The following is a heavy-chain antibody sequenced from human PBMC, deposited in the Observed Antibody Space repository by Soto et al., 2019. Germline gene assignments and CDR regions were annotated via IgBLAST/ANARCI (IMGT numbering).Heavy chain of an antibody. Sequence: SETLSLTCTVSGGSISSSSYYWGWIRQPPGKGLEWIGSIYYSGSTYYNPSLKSRVTISVDTSKNQFSLKLSSVTAADTAVYYCAIPTVTTGRHGPVGYWGQGTLVTVSS. CDR2: IYYSGST. V-gene: IGHV4-39*01. CDR1: GGSISSSSYY. D-gene: IGHD4-4*01. CDR3: AIPTVTTGRHGPVGY. J-gene: IGHJ4*02.